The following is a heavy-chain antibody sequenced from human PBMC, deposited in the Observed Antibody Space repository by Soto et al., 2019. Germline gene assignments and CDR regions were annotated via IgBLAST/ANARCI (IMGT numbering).Heavy chain of an antibody. CDR2: INHSGST. Sequence: PSETLSLTCAVYGGSFSGYYWSWIRQPPGKGLEWIGEINHSGSTNYNPSLKSRVTISVDTSKNQFSLKLSSVTAADTAVYYCAKAIRIATGGIHGDPGILYYYYGMDVWGQGTTVT. CDR3: AKAIRIATGGIHGDPGILYYYYGMDV. J-gene: IGHJ6*02. V-gene: IGHV4-34*01. D-gene: IGHD6-13*01. CDR1: GGSFSGYY.